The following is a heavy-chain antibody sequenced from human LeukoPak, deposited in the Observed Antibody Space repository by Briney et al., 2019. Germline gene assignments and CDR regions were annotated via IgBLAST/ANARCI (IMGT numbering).Heavy chain of an antibody. CDR1: GFTFSSYG. J-gene: IGHJ4*02. Sequence: GGSLRLSCAASGFTFSSYGMHWVRQAPGKGLEWVAFIRYDGSNKYYADSVKGRFTISRDNSKNTLYLQMNSLRAEDTAVYYCAKDRSRRYSSNPTPYFDYWGQGTLVTVSS. CDR2: IRYDGSNK. D-gene: IGHD4-11*01. CDR3: AKDRSRRYSSNPTPYFDY. V-gene: IGHV3-30*02.